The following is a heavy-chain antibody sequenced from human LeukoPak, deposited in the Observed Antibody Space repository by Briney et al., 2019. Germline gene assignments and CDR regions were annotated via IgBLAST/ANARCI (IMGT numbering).Heavy chain of an antibody. Sequence: PGGSLRLSCAASGFTFSGYGMHWVRQAPGKGLEWVAVISYDGSNKYYADSVKGRFTISRDNSKNTLYLQMNSLRAEDTAVYYCAKDLVRGVSGGGYYYGMDVWGQGTTVTVSS. CDR1: GFTFSGYG. CDR3: AKDLVRGVSGGGYYYGMDV. D-gene: IGHD3-10*01. J-gene: IGHJ6*02. CDR2: ISYDGSNK. V-gene: IGHV3-30*18.